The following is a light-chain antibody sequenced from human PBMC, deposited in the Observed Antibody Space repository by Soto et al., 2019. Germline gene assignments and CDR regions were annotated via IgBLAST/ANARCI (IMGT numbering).Light chain of an antibody. CDR1: QSVSSNY. CDR3: QQYVNSPPSYT. CDR2: VAS. V-gene: IGKV3-20*01. J-gene: IGKJ2*01. Sequence: EIVLTQSPGTLSLSPGERATLSCRASQSVSSNYLAWYQQRPGQAPRVLIYVASSRAPGIPDRFSGSGSGTDFTLTISRLEPEDFAVYYCQQYVNSPPSYTFGRGTKLEIK.